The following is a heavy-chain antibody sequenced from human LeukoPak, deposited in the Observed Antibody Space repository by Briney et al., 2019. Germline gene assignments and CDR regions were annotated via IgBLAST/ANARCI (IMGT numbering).Heavy chain of an antibody. D-gene: IGHD6-19*01. V-gene: IGHV3-49*03. J-gene: IGHJ4*02. Sequence: GGSLRVSCTGSGFTFGDYAMSWFRQAPERGLEYIDFIRSKVYGGTPEYAASVRGRFTISRDDSKSITYLQMNSLKSEDTAVYYCSREGGSGWAYDYWGQGTVVTVSS. CDR2: IRSKVYGGTP. CDR1: GFTFGDYA. CDR3: SREGGSGWAYDY.